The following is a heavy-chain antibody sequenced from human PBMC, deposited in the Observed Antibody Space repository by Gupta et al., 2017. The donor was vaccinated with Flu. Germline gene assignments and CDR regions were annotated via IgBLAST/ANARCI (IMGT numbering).Heavy chain of an antibody. CDR1: GGSFSGYY. CDR2: INHSGST. CDR3: ARVNKRSSSSPAAAGKSNFDY. D-gene: IGHD6-13*01. Sequence: QVQLQQWGAGLLKPSETLSLTCAVYGGSFSGYYWSWIRQPPGKGLEWIGEINHSGSTNYNPSLKSRVTISVDTSKNQFSLKLSSVTAADTAVYYCARVNKRSSSSPAAAGKSNFDYWGQGTLVTVSS. V-gene: IGHV4-34*01. J-gene: IGHJ4*02.